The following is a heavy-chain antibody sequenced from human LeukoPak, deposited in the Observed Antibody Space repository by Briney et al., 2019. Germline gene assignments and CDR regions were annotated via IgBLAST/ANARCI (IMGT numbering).Heavy chain of an antibody. Sequence: ASVKVSCKASGGTFSSYAISWVRQAPGQGLEWMGGIIPIFGTANYAQKFQGRVTITADESTSTAYMELSSLRSDDTAVYYCARDFAFGELLYCYWGQGTLVTVSS. CDR3: ARDFAFGELLYCY. J-gene: IGHJ4*02. CDR1: GGTFSSYA. D-gene: IGHD3-10*01. V-gene: IGHV1-69*13. CDR2: IIPIFGTA.